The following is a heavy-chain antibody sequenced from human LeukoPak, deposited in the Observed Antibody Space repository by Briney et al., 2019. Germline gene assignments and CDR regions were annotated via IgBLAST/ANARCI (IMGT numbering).Heavy chain of an antibody. Sequence: PGGSLRLSCAASGFTFSSYSMNWVRQAPGKGLEWVSSISSSSSYIYYADSVKGRFTIPRDNAKNSLYLQMNSLRAEDTAVYYCARDLGVGATREDFDYWGQGTPVTVSS. V-gene: IGHV3-21*01. CDR1: GFTFSSYS. J-gene: IGHJ4*02. CDR3: ARDLGVGATREDFDY. CDR2: ISSSSSYI. D-gene: IGHD1-26*01.